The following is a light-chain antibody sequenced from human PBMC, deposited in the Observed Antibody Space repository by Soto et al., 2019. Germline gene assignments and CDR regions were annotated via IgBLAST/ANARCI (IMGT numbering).Light chain of an antibody. J-gene: IGKJ4*01. CDR1: QSVSSSY. CDR3: QQYGSTPPT. Sequence: EIVLTQSPGTLSLSPGERATLSCRASQSVSSSYLAWYQQKPGQAPRLLIYGASSRATGSPDRFTSSGSGTDFTLTISRLEPEDFAVYFCQQYGSTPPTCGGGTKVEIK. V-gene: IGKV3-20*01. CDR2: GAS.